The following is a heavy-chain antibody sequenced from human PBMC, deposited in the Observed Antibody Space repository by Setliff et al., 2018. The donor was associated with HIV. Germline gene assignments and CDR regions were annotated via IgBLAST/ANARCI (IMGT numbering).Heavy chain of an antibody. Sequence: SETLSLTCTVSGGSISSHFWSWVRQPPGKGLEWIGEVSHSGSTNYNPSLKSRVTISVDTSKNQFSLKLSSATAADTAVYYCARAMNYYGSGSYYKYYFDYWGQGTLVTVSS. CDR2: VSHSGST. D-gene: IGHD3-10*01. CDR3: ARAMNYYGSGSYYKYYFDY. V-gene: IGHV4-59*11. J-gene: IGHJ4*02. CDR1: GGSISSHF.